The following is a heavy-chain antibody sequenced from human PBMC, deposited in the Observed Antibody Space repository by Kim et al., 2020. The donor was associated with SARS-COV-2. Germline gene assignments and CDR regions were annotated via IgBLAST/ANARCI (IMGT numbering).Heavy chain of an antibody. V-gene: IGHV4-59*13. CDR2: IYYSGST. Sequence: SETLSLTCTVSGGSISSYYWSWIRQPPGKGLEWIGYIYYSGSTNYNPSLKSRVTISVDTSKNQFSLKLSSVTAADTAVYYCARAGGYSYGYYNFDYWGQGTLVTVSS. CDR1: GGSISSYY. D-gene: IGHD5-18*01. J-gene: IGHJ4*02. CDR3: ARAGGYSYGYYNFDY.